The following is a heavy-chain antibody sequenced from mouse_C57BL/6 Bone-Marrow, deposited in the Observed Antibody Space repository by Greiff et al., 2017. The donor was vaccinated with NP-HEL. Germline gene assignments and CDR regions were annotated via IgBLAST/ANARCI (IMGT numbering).Heavy chain of an antibody. CDR3: ARYYYGSIYYAMDY. V-gene: IGHV1-82*01. Sequence: VKVVESGPELVKPGASVKISCKASGYAFSSSWMNWVKQRPGKGLEWIGRIYPGDGDTNYNGKFKGKATLTADKSSSTAYMQLSSLTSEDSAVYFCARYYYGSIYYAMDYWGQGTSVTVSS. J-gene: IGHJ4*01. CDR1: GYAFSSSW. D-gene: IGHD1-1*01. CDR2: IYPGDGDT.